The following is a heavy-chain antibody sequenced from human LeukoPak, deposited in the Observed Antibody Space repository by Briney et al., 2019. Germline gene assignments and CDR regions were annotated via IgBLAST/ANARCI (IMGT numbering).Heavy chain of an antibody. Sequence: GGSLRLSCAASGFTFSSYAMSWVRQAPGKGLEWVASVNTVSSYIYYADSMRGRFTISRDNAKNSLFLQMNSLRAEDTAVYYCARLRRNSDRSDFFYYYDHWGQGTLVTVSS. CDR2: VNTVSSYI. D-gene: IGHD3-22*01. V-gene: IGHV3-21*01. CDR3: ARLRRNSDRSDFFYYYDH. CDR1: GFTFSSYA. J-gene: IGHJ4*02.